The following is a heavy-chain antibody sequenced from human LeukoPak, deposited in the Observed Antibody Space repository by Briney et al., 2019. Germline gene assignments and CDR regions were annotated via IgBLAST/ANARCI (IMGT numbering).Heavy chain of an antibody. J-gene: IGHJ4*01. D-gene: IGHD6-19*01. CDR2: LSGSGITT. CDR1: GFTFSNSA. Sequence: PGGSLRLSCAASGFTFSNSAMSWVRQAPGKGLEWVSTLSGSGITTYYADSVKGRFTISRDNCKNTLYLQMNTLRAEDSALYYCAKGIYSSGWSYFDYWGHGTLVTVSS. CDR3: AKGIYSSGWSYFDY. V-gene: IGHV3-23*01.